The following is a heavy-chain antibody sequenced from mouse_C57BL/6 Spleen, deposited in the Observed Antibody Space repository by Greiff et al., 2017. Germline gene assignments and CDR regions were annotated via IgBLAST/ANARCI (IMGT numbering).Heavy chain of an antibody. CDR1: GYAFTNYL. J-gene: IGHJ4*01. Sequence: QVQLQQSGAELVRPGTSVKVSCKASGYAFTNYLIEWVKQRPGQGLEWIGVINPGSGGTNYNEKFKGKATLTADKSSSTAYMQLRSLTSEDSAVYFCARSDGYLRGDYAMDYWGQGTSVTVSS. CDR3: ARSDGYLRGDYAMDY. V-gene: IGHV1-54*01. CDR2: INPGSGGT. D-gene: IGHD2-3*01.